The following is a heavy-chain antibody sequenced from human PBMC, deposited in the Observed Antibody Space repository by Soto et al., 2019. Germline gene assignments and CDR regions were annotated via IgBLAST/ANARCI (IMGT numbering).Heavy chain of an antibody. CDR1: GFTVSSNY. CDR3: ATGGDTAKDGY. V-gene: IGHV3-53*01. CDR2: IYSGGST. J-gene: IGHJ4*02. D-gene: IGHD5-18*01. Sequence: GGSLRLSCAPSGFTVSSNYMSWVRQAPGKGLEWVSVIYSGGSTYYADSVKGRFTISRDNSKNTLYLQMNSLRAEDTAVYYCATGGDTAKDGYWGQGTLVTVSS.